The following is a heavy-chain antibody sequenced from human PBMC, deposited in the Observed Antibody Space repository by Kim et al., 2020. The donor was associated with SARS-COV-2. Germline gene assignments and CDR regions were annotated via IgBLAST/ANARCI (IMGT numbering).Heavy chain of an antibody. CDR2: IYYSGFT. V-gene: IGHV4-59*01. CDR3: ARGGPGGVTTIDY. D-gene: IGHD4-17*01. CDR1: GGSISSYY. Sequence: SETLSLTCTVSGGSISSYYWSWIRQSPGKGLEWIGYIYYSGFTNYSPSLKSRVTISVDTSKNQFSLKLSSVTAADTAVYYCARGGPGGVTTIDYWGQGT. J-gene: IGHJ4*02.